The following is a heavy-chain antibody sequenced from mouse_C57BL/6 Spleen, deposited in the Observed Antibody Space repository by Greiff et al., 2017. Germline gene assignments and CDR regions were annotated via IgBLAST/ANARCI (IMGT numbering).Heavy chain of an antibody. Sequence: QVQLQQPGADLVKPGASVKLSCTASGYTFTSYWITWVQQRPGQGLEWFGVIYPGSGSTNYQEKFKSKATLTVDTSSSTDYMQLSSLTSEDSAVDNCARRDYYGSSYCFDDWGQGTTLTVSS. CDR2: IYPGSGST. V-gene: IGHV1-55*01. D-gene: IGHD1-1*01. CDR3: ARRDYYGSSYCFDD. J-gene: IGHJ2*01. CDR1: GYTFTSYW.